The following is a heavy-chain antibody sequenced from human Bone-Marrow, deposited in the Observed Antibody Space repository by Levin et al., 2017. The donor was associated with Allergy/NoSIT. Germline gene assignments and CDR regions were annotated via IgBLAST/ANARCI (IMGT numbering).Heavy chain of an antibody. Sequence: PGGSLRLSCTASGLTVSSKFMSWVRQAPGKGLETVSVLYLGGGTYYADSVRGRFTISRDNSQNTLYLQMNSLRVEDTAVYYCASHAYCGRECYYWVDYWGQGTLVTVSS. CDR3: ASHAYCGRECYYWVDY. CDR2: LYLGGGT. D-gene: IGHD2-21*01. V-gene: IGHV3-66*04. J-gene: IGHJ4*02. CDR1: GLTVSSKF.